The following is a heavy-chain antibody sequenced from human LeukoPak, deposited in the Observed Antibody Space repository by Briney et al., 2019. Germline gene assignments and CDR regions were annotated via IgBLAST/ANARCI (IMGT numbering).Heavy chain of an antibody. CDR1: GGTFSSYA. CDR3: ARTYYYDSSGYLGALDY. CDR2: IIPIFGTA. V-gene: IGHV1-69*05. Sequence: GGSLRLSCAASGGTFSSYAISWVRQAPGQGLEWMGGIIPIFGTANYAQKFQGRVTITTDESTSTAYMELSSLRSEDTAVYYCARTYYYDSSGYLGALDYWGQGTLVTVSS. J-gene: IGHJ4*02. D-gene: IGHD3-22*01.